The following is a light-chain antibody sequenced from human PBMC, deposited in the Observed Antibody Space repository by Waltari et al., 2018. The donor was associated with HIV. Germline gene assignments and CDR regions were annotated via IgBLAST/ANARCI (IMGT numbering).Light chain of an antibody. CDR3: QVWDFTTDHVV. Sequence: SYILTQSPSVSVAPGKTAKISCGGDNVGSKRVHWYQQKPGQAPLWVIYDDAARPSGIPARFSGSNSGNTATLTITRVEVGDEADYYCQVWDFTTDHVVFGGGTKLTVL. V-gene: IGLV3-21*03. CDR2: DDA. J-gene: IGLJ3*02. CDR1: NVGSKR.